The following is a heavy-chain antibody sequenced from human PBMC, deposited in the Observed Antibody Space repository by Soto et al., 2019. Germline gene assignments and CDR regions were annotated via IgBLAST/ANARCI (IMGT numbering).Heavy chain of an antibody. CDR3: ARDLHDYGSGTTTPYYYGMDV. CDR1: GYTFTSYY. J-gene: IGHJ6*02. CDR2: INPSGGST. V-gene: IGHV1-46*01. D-gene: IGHD3-10*01. Sequence: ASVKVSCKASGYTFTSYYMHWVRQAPGQGLEWMGIINPSGGSTSYAQKFQGRVTMTRDTSTSTVYMELSSLRSEDTAVYYCARDLHDYGSGTTTPYYYGMDVWGQGTTVTVS.